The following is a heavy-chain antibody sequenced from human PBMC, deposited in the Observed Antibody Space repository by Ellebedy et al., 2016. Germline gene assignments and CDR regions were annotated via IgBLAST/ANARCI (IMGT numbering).Heavy chain of an antibody. J-gene: IGHJ4*02. Sequence: GESLKISCGVSGFTFSAYWMTWVRQAPGKGLEWVANIKEDGRDINYLDSVRGRFTISRANSKNSLYLQMNSLRAEDTALYYCARNFLGFISLDQWGQGTLVTVSS. CDR1: GFTFSAYW. V-gene: IGHV3-7*01. D-gene: IGHD2-21*01. CDR2: IKEDGRDI. CDR3: ARNFLGFISLDQ.